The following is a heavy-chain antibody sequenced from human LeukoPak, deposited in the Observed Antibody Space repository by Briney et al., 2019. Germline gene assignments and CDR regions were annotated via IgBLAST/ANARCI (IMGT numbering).Heavy chain of an antibody. CDR2: IYYSGST. V-gene: IGHV4-59*11. D-gene: IGHD5-24*01. CDR1: GGSFSGHY. J-gene: IGHJ4*02. CDR3: ARTRQGWGYSRDGRFDY. Sequence: PSETLSLTCAVYGGSFSGHYWSWIRQPPGKGLEWIGYIYYSGSTNYNPSLKSRVTISVDTSKNQFSLKLNSVTAADTAVYYCARTRQGWGYSRDGRFDYWGQGTLVTVSS.